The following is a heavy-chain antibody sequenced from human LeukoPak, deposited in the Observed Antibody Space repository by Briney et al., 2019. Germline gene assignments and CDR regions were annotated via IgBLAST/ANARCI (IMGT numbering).Heavy chain of an antibody. V-gene: IGHV4-59*08. Sequence: SETLSLTCTVSGVSISSYYWSWIRQPPGKGLEWIGYIYYSGSTNYNPSLKSRVTISVDTSKNQFSLRLSSVTAADTAVYYCARHEWAQWSFDYWGQGTLVTVSS. J-gene: IGHJ4*02. CDR2: IYYSGST. CDR3: ARHEWAQWSFDY. CDR1: GVSISSYY. D-gene: IGHD2-8*01.